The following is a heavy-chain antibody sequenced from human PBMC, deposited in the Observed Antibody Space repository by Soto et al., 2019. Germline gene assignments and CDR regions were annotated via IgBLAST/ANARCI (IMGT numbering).Heavy chain of an antibody. CDR2: ISAYNGNT. V-gene: IGHV1-18*01. CDR3: GSTYYNPYLKSRVTISVDTSKNQFSLKLSSVTAADTAVYYCARVRAFGDIVVVPAAERPFTIFDY. D-gene: IGHD2-21*02. CDR1: GYNFTRYG. Sequence: ASVKVSCKASGYNFTRYGISWVRQAPGQGLQWMGWISAYNGNTKYAQKVQGRVTMTTDTSTSTAYMELRSLRSDDTAIYYSGSTYYNPYLKSRVTISVDTSKNQFSLKLSSVTAADTAVYYCARVRAFGDIVVVPAAERPFTIFDYWGQGTLVTVSS. J-gene: IGHJ4*02.